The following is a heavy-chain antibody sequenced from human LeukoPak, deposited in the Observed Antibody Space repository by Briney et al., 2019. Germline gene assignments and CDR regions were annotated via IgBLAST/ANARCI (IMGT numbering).Heavy chain of an antibody. Sequence: SETLSLTCTVSGRSISSYYWRWIRQPAGKGLEWIGRIYTSGSTNYNPSLTSRVTMSVDTSKNQFSLKLSSVTAADTAVYYCAREITVTAGPHYYCYGMDVWGQGTTVTVSS. V-gene: IGHV4-4*07. CDR1: GRSISSYY. CDR3: AREITVTAGPHYYCYGMDV. D-gene: IGHD4-17*01. J-gene: IGHJ6*02. CDR2: IYTSGST.